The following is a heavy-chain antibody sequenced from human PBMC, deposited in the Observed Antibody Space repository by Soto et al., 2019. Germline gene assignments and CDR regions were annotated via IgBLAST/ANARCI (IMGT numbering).Heavy chain of an antibody. CDR2: INTAGDT. D-gene: IGHD2-21*01. Sequence: PGGSLRLSCAASGFTFGIYDMHWARQATGKGLEWVSTINTAGDTYSPGSVKGRFTISRENAKNSLYLQMNSLRVDDTAVYFCVRGRDSGLYYFDSWGQGTLVTVSS. J-gene: IGHJ4*02. CDR1: GFTFGIYD. CDR3: VRGRDSGLYYFDS. V-gene: IGHV3-13*01.